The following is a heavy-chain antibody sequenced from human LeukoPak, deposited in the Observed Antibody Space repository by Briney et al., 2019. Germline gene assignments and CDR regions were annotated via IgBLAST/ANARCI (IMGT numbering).Heavy chain of an antibody. J-gene: IGHJ4*02. V-gene: IGHV3-23*01. CDR1: GFTFSSYA. CDR2: ISGSGGST. Sequence: PGGSLRLSCAASGFTFSSYAMSWVRQAPGKGLEWVSAISGSGGSTYSADSVKGRFTISRDNSKNTLYLQMNRLRAEDMAVYYCAKDLHTAMGYWGQGTLVTVSS. CDR3: AKDLHTAMGY. D-gene: IGHD5-18*01.